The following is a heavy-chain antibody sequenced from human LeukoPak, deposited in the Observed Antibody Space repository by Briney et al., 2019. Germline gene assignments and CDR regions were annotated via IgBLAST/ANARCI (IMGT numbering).Heavy chain of an antibody. D-gene: IGHD1-1*01. CDR3: VKDRNDVGSDAFDI. CDR1: EFTFSNYA. J-gene: IGHJ3*02. CDR2: ISGSGGST. V-gene: IGHV3-23*01. Sequence: PGESLRLSCAASEFTFSNYAMSWVRQAPGKGLEWVSGISGSGGSTYYADSVKGRFTISRDNSKNTLYMQMNSLRAEDTAVYHCVKDRNDVGSDAFDIWGQGTMVTVSS.